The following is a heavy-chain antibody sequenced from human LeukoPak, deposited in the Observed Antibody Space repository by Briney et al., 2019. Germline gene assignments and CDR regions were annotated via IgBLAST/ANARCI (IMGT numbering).Heavy chain of an antibody. CDR2: ISSSSSYI. V-gene: IGHV3-21*01. CDR3: ARDQADIVVVPASFFDY. J-gene: IGHJ4*02. D-gene: IGHD2-2*01. CDR1: GFTFSSYS. Sequence: PGGSLRLSCAASGFTFSSYSMNWVRQAPGKGLEWVSSISSSSSYIYYADSVKGRFTISRDNAKNSLYLQMNSLRAEDTAVYYCARDQADIVVVPASFFDYWGREPWSPSPQ.